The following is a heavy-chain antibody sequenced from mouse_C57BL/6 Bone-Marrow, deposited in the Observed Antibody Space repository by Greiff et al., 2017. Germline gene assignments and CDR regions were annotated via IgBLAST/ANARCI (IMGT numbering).Heavy chain of an antibody. D-gene: IGHD2-4*01. Sequence: QVQLKESGPGILQPSQTLSLTCSFSGFSLSTFGMGVGWIRPPPGMGLEWLAHIWWDDDKYYNPALKSRLTTAKETSKNHVFLKIANVDTADTATYYCARFYYDYDGGFAYWGQGTLVTVSA. CDR3: ARFYYDYDGGFAY. V-gene: IGHV8-8*01. J-gene: IGHJ3*01. CDR1: GFSLSTFGMG. CDR2: IWWDDDK.